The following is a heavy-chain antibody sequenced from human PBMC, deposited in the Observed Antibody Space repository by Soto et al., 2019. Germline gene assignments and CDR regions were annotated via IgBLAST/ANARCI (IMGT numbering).Heavy chain of an antibody. V-gene: IGHV4-59*01. D-gene: IGHD3-10*01. CDR1: GGSFSSYY. CDR2: IYYSGST. J-gene: IGHJ5*02. CDR3: SIDLFQTNYYGSGSYAWFDP. Sequence: SETLSLTCAVYGGSFSSYYWSWIRQPPGKKQEWIGYIYYSGSTNYNPSIKSRVTISVDTSKNQFSLKLSSVTAADTAVYYCSIDLFQTNYYGSGSYAWFDPWGQGTLVTVSS.